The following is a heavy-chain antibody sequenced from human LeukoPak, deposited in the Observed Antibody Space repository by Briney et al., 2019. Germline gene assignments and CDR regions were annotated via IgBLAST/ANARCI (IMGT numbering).Heavy chain of an antibody. D-gene: IGHD6-19*01. V-gene: IGHV3-30-3*01. CDR3: ARGGAVAGLLDY. J-gene: IGHJ4*02. CDR2: ISYDGSNK. CDR1: GFTFSTYT. Sequence: GGSLRLSCAASGFTFSTYTMAWVRQAPGKGLEWVAVISYDGSNKYYADSVKGRFTISRDNSKNTLYLQMNSLRAEDTAVYYCARGGAVAGLLDYWGQGTLVTVSS.